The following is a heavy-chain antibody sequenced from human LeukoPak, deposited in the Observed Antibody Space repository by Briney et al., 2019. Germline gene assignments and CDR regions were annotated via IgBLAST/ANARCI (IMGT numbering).Heavy chain of an antibody. CDR3: ARDSLRGYSGYVDV. CDR1: GGSISSYY. Sequence: SETLSLTCTVSGGSISSYYWSWIRQPPGKGLGWIGYIYYSGSTNYNPSLKSRVTISVDTSKNQFSLKLSSVTAADTAVYYCARDSLRGYSGYVDVWGKGTTVTVSS. V-gene: IGHV4-59*12. D-gene: IGHD5-12*01. CDR2: IYYSGST. J-gene: IGHJ6*03.